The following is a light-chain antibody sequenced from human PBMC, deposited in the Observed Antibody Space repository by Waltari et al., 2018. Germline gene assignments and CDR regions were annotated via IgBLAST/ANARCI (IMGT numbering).Light chain of an antibody. CDR3: TSYAGSDNFGV. V-gene: IGLV2-8*01. CDR2: EVN. CDR1: SSDIGGYNF. J-gene: IGLJ3*02. Sequence: QSALTQPPSASGSPGQSVTIPCTGTSSDIGGYNFVSWYRQYPGKAPQLLIYEVNKRPSGVPSRFSGSKYGSTASLTVSGLQAEDEGIYYCTSYAGSDNFGVFGGGTKLTVL.